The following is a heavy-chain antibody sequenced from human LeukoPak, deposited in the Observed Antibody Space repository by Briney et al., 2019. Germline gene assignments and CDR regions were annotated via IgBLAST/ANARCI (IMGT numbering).Heavy chain of an antibody. J-gene: IGHJ4*02. CDR1: GYTFTGYY. V-gene: IGHV1-2*02. CDR2: INPNSGGT. Sequence: VASVKVFCKASGYTFTGYYMHWVRQAPGQGLEWMGWINPNSGGTNYAQKFQGRVTMTRDTSISTAYMELSRLRSDDTAVYYCARESARGPRGFDYWGQGTLVTVSS. CDR3: ARESARGPRGFDY.